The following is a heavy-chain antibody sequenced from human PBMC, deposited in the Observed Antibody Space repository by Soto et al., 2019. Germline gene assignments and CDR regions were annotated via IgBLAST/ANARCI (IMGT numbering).Heavy chain of an antibody. CDR3: ARTLWTWYLEL. Sequence: EALLVESGGGLVQPGGSLRLSCIASDFPGSSFEMNWVRQVPGMGLEWLSYMSTSGADIKYADSLEGRVTVSRDNSQKSLCLQPDSPRVYDPAVSCGARTLWTWYLELWGRGTLVTVSS. CDR2: MSTSGADI. V-gene: IGHV3-48*03. D-gene: IGHD2-21*01. J-gene: IGHJ2*01. CDR1: DFPGSSFE.